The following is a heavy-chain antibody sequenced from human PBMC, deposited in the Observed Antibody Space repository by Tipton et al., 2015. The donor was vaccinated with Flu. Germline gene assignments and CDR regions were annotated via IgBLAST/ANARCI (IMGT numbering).Heavy chain of an antibody. CDR1: GGSIGTYY. D-gene: IGHD3-22*01. V-gene: IGHV4-59*01. CDR2: INYNGGT. CDR3: TRAPYSDYDTSGSSFDY. Sequence: TLSLTCTVSGGSIGTYYWSWIRQPPGKGLEWIGVINYNGGTDYNPSLKSRVTISVDTSKNQFSLRLSSVTAADTAVYYCTRAPYSDYDTSGSSFDYWGQGTLVTVSS. J-gene: IGHJ4*02.